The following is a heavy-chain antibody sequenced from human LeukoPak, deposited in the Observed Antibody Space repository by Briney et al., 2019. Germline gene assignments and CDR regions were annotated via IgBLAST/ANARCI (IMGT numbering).Heavy chain of an antibody. V-gene: IGHV1-18*01. J-gene: IGHJ4*02. CDR3: ARGAQGIVVVPAATYYFDY. D-gene: IGHD2-2*01. Sequence: GASVKVSCKASGYTFTSYGISWVRQAPGQGLEWMGWISAYNGNTNYAQKLQGRVTMTTDTSTSTAYMELRSLRSDDTAVYYCARGAQGIVVVPAATYYFDYWGQGTLVTVSS. CDR1: GYTFTSYG. CDR2: ISAYNGNT.